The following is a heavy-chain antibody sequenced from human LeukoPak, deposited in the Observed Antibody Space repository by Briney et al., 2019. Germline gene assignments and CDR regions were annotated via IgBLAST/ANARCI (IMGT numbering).Heavy chain of an antibody. V-gene: IGHV3-15*01. CDR1: GFTFSDYY. Sequence: GGSLRLSCAASGFTFSDYYMNWIRQAPGKGLEWVGRIKSKTDGGTTDYAAPVKGRFTISRDDSKNTLYLQMNSLKTEDTAVYYCTTSLVSRHNDYSEVWGQGTLVTVSS. CDR2: IKSKTDGGTT. J-gene: IGHJ4*02. CDR3: TTSLVSRHNDYSEV. D-gene: IGHD4-11*01.